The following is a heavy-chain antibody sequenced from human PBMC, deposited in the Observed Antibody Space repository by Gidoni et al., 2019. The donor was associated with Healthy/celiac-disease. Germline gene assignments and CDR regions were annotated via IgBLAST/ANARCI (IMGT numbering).Heavy chain of an antibody. V-gene: IGHV3-30*18. CDR2: ISYDGSNK. J-gene: IGHJ4*02. CDR3: AKDRWDTAKHFDY. CDR1: GFTFSSYG. Sequence: QVQLVESGGGVVQPGRSLRLSCAAYGFTFSSYGMHWVRQATGKGLEWVAVISYDGSNKYYADSVKGRFTISRDNSKNTLYLQMNSLRAEETAVYYCAKDRWDTAKHFDYWGQGTLVTVSS. D-gene: IGHD5-18*01.